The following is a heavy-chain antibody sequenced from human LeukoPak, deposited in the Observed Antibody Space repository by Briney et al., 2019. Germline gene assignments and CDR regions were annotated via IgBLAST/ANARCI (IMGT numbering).Heavy chain of an antibody. CDR1: GFTFSNAW. CDR3: TTAHDSSGYYDAFDI. J-gene: IGHJ3*02. Sequence: GGSLRLSCAASGFTFSNAWMSWVRQAPGKGLEWVGRIKSKTDGGTTDYAAPVKGRFTISRDDSKNTLYLQMNSLKTEDTAVYYYTTAHDSSGYYDAFDIWGQGTMVTVSS. CDR2: IKSKTDGGTT. D-gene: IGHD3-22*01. V-gene: IGHV3-15*01.